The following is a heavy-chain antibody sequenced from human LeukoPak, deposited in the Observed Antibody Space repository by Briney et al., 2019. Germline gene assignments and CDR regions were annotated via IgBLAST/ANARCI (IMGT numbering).Heavy chain of an antibody. J-gene: IGHJ4*02. CDR3: AREYSAYDANIYFDY. Sequence: ASVKVSCKASGYTFTDYYMHWVRQAPGQGLEWMGWINPNSGDTNYAQKFQGRVTMTRDTSTSTAYMELSRLRSDDTAVYYCAREYSAYDANIYFDYWGQGTLVTVSS. V-gene: IGHV1-2*02. D-gene: IGHD5-12*01. CDR2: INPNSGDT. CDR1: GYTFTDYY.